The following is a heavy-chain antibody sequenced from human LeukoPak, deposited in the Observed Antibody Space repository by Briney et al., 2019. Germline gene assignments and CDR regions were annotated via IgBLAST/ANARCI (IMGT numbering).Heavy chain of an antibody. D-gene: IGHD1-26*01. CDR2: INHSGST. CDR3: ARERDLLYYYYMDV. CDR1: GGSFRGYY. Sequence: PSETLSLTCAVYGGSFRGYYWSWIRQPPGKGLEWIGEINHSGSTNYNPSLKSRVTISVDTSKNQFSLKLSSVTAADTAVYYCARERDLLYYYYMDVWGKGTTVTVSS. J-gene: IGHJ6*03. V-gene: IGHV4-34*01.